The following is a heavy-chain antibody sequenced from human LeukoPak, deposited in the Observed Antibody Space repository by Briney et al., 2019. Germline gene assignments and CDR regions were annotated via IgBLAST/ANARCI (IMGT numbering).Heavy chain of an antibody. CDR2: IDPSDSYT. J-gene: IGHJ3*02. CDR1: GYSFTSYW. CDR3: ARPSGYSSGWDAFDI. V-gene: IGHV5-10-1*01. D-gene: IGHD6-19*01. Sequence: GESLKISCKGSGYSFTSYWISWVRQMPGKGLEWMGRIDPSDSYTNYSPSFQGHVTISADKSIRTAYLQWSSLKASDTAMYYCARPSGYSSGWDAFDIWGQGTMVTVSS.